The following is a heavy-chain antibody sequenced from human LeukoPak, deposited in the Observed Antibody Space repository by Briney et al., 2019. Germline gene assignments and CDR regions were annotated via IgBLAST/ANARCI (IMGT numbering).Heavy chain of an antibody. CDR1: GFTFSSYG. CDR3: AKDLRGSGRYFGMDV. CDR2: ISYDGSNK. J-gene: IGHJ6*04. D-gene: IGHD6-19*01. V-gene: IGHV3-30*18. Sequence: GGSLRLSCAASGFTFSSYGMHWVRQAPGKGLEWVAVISYDGSNKYYADSVKGRFTISRDNSKNTLYLRMNSLRAEDTAVYYCAKDLRGSGRYFGMDVWGKGTTVTVSS.